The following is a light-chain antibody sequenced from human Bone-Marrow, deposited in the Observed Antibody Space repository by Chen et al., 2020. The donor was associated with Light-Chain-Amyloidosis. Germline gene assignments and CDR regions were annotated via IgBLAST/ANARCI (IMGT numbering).Light chain of an antibody. J-gene: IGLJ1*01. CDR2: EVT. CDR1: SSDVGGDNH. V-gene: IGLV2-14*01. Sequence: QSALTQPASVSGSPGQSLHISCTGNSSDVGGDNHVSWYQQHPDKAPKLMIYEVTNRPSWVPDRFSGSKSDNTASLTISGLQTEDEADYFCSSYTITNTLVFGSGTRVTVL. CDR3: SSYTITNTLV.